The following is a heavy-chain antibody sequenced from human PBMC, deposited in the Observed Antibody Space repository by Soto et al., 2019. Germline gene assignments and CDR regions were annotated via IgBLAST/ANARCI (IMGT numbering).Heavy chain of an antibody. V-gene: IGHV3-23*01. J-gene: IGHJ3*02. CDR1: GFTFSSYA. D-gene: IGHD6-19*01. Sequence: EVQLLESGGGLVQPGGSLRLSCAASGFTFSSYAMSWVRQAPGKGLEWVSAISGSGGTTYYPGSVKGRFTFSRDNSKTTLYLQMNSLRAEDTAVYYCAKTANGWFSAFDIWGQGTMVTFSS. CDR2: ISGSGGTT. CDR3: AKTANGWFSAFDI.